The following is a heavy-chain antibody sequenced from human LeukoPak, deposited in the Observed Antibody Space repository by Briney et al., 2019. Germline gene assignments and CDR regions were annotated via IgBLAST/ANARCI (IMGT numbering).Heavy chain of an antibody. CDR3: ARESPEGAGFDY. V-gene: IGHV4-59*01. J-gene: IGHJ4*02. D-gene: IGHD6-19*01. CDR2: IYYSGST. Sequence: SETLSLTCTVSGGSISSYYWSWIRQPPGKGLEWIGYIYYSGSTNYNPSLKSRVTISVDTSKNQFSLKLSSVTAADTAVYYCARESPEGAGFDYWGQGTLVTASS. CDR1: GGSISSYY.